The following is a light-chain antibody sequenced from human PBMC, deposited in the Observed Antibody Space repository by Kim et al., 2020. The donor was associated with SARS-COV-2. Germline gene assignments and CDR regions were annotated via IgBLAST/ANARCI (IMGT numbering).Light chain of an antibody. CDR3: QHYNNWFYT. CDR1: QSISSN. CDR2: SAS. J-gene: IGKJ2*01. V-gene: IGKV3D-15*01. Sequence: IVLTQSPATLSVFPGERAILSCRASQSISSNLAWYQQKRGQAPRLLIYSASTRATGIPDRFSGGGSGTDFTLTINILQSEDFAVYYCQHYNNWFYTFSQGTKLEI.